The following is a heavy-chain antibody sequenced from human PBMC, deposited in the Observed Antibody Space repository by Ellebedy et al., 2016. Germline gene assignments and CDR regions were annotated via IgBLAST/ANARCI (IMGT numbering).Heavy chain of an antibody. CDR1: GGTFSNHA. CDR3: ASPLRGYSSSHTPGYYGMDV. Sequence: ASVKVSCKASGGTFSNHAINWVRQAPGQGLEWMGRIIPILDIANYAQKFQGRVTITADKSTSTAYMELSSLRSEDTAVYYCASPLRGYSSSHTPGYYGMDVWGQGTTVTVSS. V-gene: IGHV1-69*04. D-gene: IGHD6-6*01. J-gene: IGHJ6*02. CDR2: IIPILDIA.